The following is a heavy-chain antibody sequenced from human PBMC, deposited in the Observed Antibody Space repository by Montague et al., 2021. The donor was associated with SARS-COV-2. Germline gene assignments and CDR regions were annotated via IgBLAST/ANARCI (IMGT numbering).Heavy chain of an antibody. CDR3: ARVGVGTMVRGVIPAYYYYGMDV. V-gene: IGHV4-61*02. Sequence: TLSLTCTVSGGSISSGSYYWSWIRQPAGKGLEWIGRIYTSGSTNYNPSLKGRVTISVDTSKNQFSLRLSSVTAADTAVYYCARVGVGTMVRGVIPAYYYYGMDVGGQGTTVTVSS. D-gene: IGHD3-10*01. J-gene: IGHJ6*02. CDR1: GGSISSGSYY. CDR2: IYTSGST.